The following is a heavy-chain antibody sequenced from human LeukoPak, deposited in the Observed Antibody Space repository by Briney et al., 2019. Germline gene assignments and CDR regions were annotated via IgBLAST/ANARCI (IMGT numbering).Heavy chain of an antibody. CDR3: SRGGWGVAVPATVAWFDP. CDR2: ISYDGSWR. V-gene: IGHV3-30*04. J-gene: IGHJ5*02. D-gene: IGHD2-2*01. CDR1: GFTFSNYA. Sequence: PGGSLRLSCAASGFTFSNYAMHWVRQAPGKGLEWVALISYDGSWRYYADSVKGRFTTSKDNSKTTLNLQMNSLRVEDTAVYYCSRGGWGVAVPATVAWFDPWGQGTLVTVSS.